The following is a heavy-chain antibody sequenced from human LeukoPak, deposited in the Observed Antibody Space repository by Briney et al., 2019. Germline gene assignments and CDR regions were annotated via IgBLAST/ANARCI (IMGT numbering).Heavy chain of an antibody. D-gene: IGHD2/OR15-2a*01. CDR3: AGHHPRNTVDF. CDR1: GGSISSNY. CDR2: IYTSGST. Sequence: SETLSLTCTVSGGSISSNYWSWIRQPAGKGLEWIGRIYTSGSTNYNPSLKSRVTMSVDTSKNQFSLKLSSVTAADTAVYYCAGHHPRNTVDFWGQGTLVTVSS. J-gene: IGHJ4*02. V-gene: IGHV4-4*07.